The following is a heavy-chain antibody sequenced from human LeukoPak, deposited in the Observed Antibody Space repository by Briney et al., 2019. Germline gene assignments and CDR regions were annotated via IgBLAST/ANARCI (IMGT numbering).Heavy chain of an antibody. J-gene: IGHJ4*02. CDR2: ISYDGSNK. V-gene: IGHV3-30-3*01. CDR1: GFTFSSHA. CDR3: ARGWGLIFDY. Sequence: GGSLRLSCAASGFTFSSHAMHWVRQAPGKGLEWVAVISYDGSNKYYADSVKGRFTISRDNSKNTLYLQMNSPRAEDTAVYYCARGWGLIFDYWGQGTLVTVSS. D-gene: IGHD3-16*01.